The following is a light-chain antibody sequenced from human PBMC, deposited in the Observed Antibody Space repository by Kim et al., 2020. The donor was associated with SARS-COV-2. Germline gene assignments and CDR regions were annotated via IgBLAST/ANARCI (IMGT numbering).Light chain of an antibody. V-gene: IGKV1-9*01. Sequence: QLTQSPSSLSASVGDGVTITCGASQGINTHLAWYQQKPETAPRLLIYAASTLQSGVPSRFSGSGSGTDFTLTISSLQTEDFATYHCQHLHSYPLTFGGGTKVDIK. CDR1: QGINTH. J-gene: IGKJ4*01. CDR3: QHLHSYPLT. CDR2: AAS.